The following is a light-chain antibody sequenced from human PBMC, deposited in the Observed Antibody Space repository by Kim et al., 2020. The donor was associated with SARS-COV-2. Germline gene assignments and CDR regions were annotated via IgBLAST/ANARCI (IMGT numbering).Light chain of an antibody. CDR2: AAS. Sequence: YASVGDRVTIACRASQSISSYLNLYQQKPGKAPKLLIYAASSLQSWVPSRFSGSGSGTDFTLTISSLQPEDFATYYCQQSYSTLTFGGGTKVDIK. V-gene: IGKV1-39*01. CDR1: QSISSY. J-gene: IGKJ4*01. CDR3: QQSYSTLT.